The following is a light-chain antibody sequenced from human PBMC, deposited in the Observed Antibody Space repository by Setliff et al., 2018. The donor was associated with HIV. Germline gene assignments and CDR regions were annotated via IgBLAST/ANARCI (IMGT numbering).Light chain of an antibody. Sequence: QSVLTQPASVSGSPGQSITISCTGTSSDVGGYNYVSWYQQHPGKAPKLMIYDVSKRPSGVSNRFSGSKSGNTASLTISGLQADDEADYYCTSYTSSSSVVFGGGT. CDR1: SSDVGGYNY. V-gene: IGLV2-14*03. J-gene: IGLJ2*01. CDR3: TSYTSSSSVV. CDR2: DVS.